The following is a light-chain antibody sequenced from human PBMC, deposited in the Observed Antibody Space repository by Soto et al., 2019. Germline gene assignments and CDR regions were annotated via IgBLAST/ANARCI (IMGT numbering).Light chain of an antibody. V-gene: IGLV4-69*01. J-gene: IGLJ2*01. Sequence: QPVLTQSPSASASLGASVKFTCTLSSGHTNYAIAWHQQQPQKGPRFLMKLNSDGSHSKGDGIPDRFSGSSSGAECYLTISSLQSEDEADYYCQTWGTGMGVFGGGTKLTVL. CDR3: QTWGTGMGV. CDR2: LNSDGSH. CDR1: SGHTNYA.